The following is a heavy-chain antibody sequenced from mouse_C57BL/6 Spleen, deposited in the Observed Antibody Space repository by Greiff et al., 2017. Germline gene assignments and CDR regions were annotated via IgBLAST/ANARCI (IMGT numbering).Heavy chain of an antibody. CDR3: TPLSNPFDY. V-gene: IGHV14-4*01. Sequence: EVQLQESGAELVRPGASVKLSCTASGFNIKDDYMHWVKQRPEQGLEWIGWIDPENGDTEYASKFQGKATITADTSSHTAYLQLSSLTSEDTAVDYCTPLSNPFDYWGQGTTLTVSS. CDR1: GFNIKDDY. J-gene: IGHJ2*01. D-gene: IGHD2-5*01. CDR2: IDPENGDT.